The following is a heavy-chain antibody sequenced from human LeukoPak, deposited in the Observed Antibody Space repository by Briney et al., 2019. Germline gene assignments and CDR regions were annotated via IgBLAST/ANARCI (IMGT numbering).Heavy chain of an antibody. D-gene: IGHD1-26*01. CDR2: IYPGDSDT. CDR3: ARQVHYSGSYSGLLNDY. CDR1: EYSFTSYW. Sequence: GESLKISCKGSEYSFTSYWIGWVRQMPGKGLEWMGIIYPGDSDTRYSPSFQGQVTISADKSISTAYLQWSSLKASDTAMYYCARQVHYSGSYSGLLNDYWGQGTLVTVSS. V-gene: IGHV5-51*01. J-gene: IGHJ4*02.